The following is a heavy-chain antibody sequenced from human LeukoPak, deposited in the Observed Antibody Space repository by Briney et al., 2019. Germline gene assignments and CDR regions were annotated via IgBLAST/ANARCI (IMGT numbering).Heavy chain of an antibody. CDR3: ARVRWRRTLDY. CDR2: IYYSGST. J-gene: IGHJ4*02. CDR1: GGSISSYY. V-gene: IGHV4-59*01. D-gene: IGHD4-23*01. Sequence: PSETLSLTCTVSGGSISSYYWSWIRQPPGKGLEWIGYIYYSGSTNYNPSLKSRVTISVDTSKNQFSLKLSSVTAADTAVYYCARVRWRRTLDYWGQGTLVTVSS.